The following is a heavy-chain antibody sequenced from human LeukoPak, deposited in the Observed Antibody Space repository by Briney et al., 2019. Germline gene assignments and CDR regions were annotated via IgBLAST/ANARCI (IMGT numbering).Heavy chain of an antibody. Sequence: PSETLSLTCAVSGGSISSSNWWSWVRQPPGKGLEWIGEIYHSGSTNYNPSLKSRVTISVDKSKNQFSLKLSSVTAADTAVYYCARGSPYYDSSPYYYYGMDVWGQGTTVTVSS. CDR3: ARGSPYYDSSPYYYYGMDV. CDR1: GGSISSSNW. CDR2: IYHSGST. D-gene: IGHD3-22*01. V-gene: IGHV4-4*02. J-gene: IGHJ6*02.